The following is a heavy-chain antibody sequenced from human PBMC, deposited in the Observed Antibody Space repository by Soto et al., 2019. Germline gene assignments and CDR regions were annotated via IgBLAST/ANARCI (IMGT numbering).Heavy chain of an antibody. CDR3: AGSQWLDNY. CDR2: IYYGGSI. J-gene: IGHJ4*02. V-gene: IGHV4-39*01. D-gene: IGHD6-19*01. Sequence: PSETLSLTCPVSGGSLSSSIYYWGWIRQPPGKGLEWIGSIYYGGSIYYNPSLKSRVTISVDTSKNQFSLKLSSVTAADTAVYYCAGSQWLDNYWGQGTLVTVSS. CDR1: GGSLSSSIYY.